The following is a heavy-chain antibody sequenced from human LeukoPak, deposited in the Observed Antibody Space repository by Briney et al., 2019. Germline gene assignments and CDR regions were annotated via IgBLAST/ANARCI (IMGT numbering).Heavy chain of an antibody. V-gene: IGHV3-20*04. J-gene: IGHJ4*02. D-gene: IGHD3-3*02. Sequence: GGSLRLSCATSGFTFVDYGLSWVRRAPGKGLEWLCAINYNGAITDYADSVKGRFTISRDNAKNALYLRMDSLRAEDTALYYCARDRLGPSFSVSHFDLWGQGTLVTVSS. CDR1: GFTFVDYG. CDR2: INYNGAIT. CDR3: ARDRLGPSFSVSHFDL.